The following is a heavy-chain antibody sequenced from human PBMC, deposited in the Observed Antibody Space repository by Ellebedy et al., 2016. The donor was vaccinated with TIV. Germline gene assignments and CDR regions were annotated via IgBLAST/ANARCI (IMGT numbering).Heavy chain of an antibody. CDR1: GFTFRSYG. Sequence: GESLKISXAASGFTFRSYGMTWVRQAPGQGLEWVALIKEDGSGKHYVDSVKGRVTISRDNAKNSLYLQMNSLRAEDTAVYYCARNGEAVADFDYWGQGTLVTVSS. J-gene: IGHJ4*02. V-gene: IGHV3-7*04. CDR2: IKEDGSGK. CDR3: ARNGEAVADFDY. D-gene: IGHD6-19*01.